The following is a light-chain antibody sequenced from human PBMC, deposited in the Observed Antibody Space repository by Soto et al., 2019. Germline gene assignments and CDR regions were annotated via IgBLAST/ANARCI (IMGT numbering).Light chain of an antibody. CDR3: SSYTSSSTLV. J-gene: IGLJ1*01. CDR1: SSDVGGYNY. Sequence: QSVLTQPASVSGSPGQSITMSCTGTSSDVGGYNYVSWYQQHPGKAPKLMIYEVSNRPSGVSNRFSGSKSGNTASLTISGLQAEDEADYYCSSYTSSSTLVFGTGTKVTV. CDR2: EVS. V-gene: IGLV2-14*01.